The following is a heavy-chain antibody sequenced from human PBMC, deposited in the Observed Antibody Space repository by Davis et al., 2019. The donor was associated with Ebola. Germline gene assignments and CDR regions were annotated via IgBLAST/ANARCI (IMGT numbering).Heavy chain of an antibody. D-gene: IGHD6-19*01. J-gene: IGHJ4*02. Sequence: GESLKISCATSGFTFNSYAMHWVRQAPGKGLEWMAVISYDGSDKYYADSVKGRFTISRDNSKNTLYLQMNSLRAEDTALYYCAREARGYSSGCLDYWGQGTLVTVSS. CDR3: AREARGYSSGCLDY. CDR2: ISYDGSDK. CDR1: GFTFNSYA. V-gene: IGHV3-30-3*01.